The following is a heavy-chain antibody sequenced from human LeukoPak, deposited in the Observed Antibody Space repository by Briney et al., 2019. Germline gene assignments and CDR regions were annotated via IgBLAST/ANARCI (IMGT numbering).Heavy chain of an antibody. CDR1: GFTFSNYA. D-gene: IGHD3-9*01. CDR3: ARDPYYDILTGYSLYGMDV. CDR2: ISYDGINK. J-gene: IGHJ6*04. Sequence: GGSLRLSCAASGFTFSNYAMHWVRQAPGKGLEWVAVISYDGINKYYADSVKGRFTISRDNSKNTLYLQMNSLRAEDTAVYYCARDPYYDILTGYSLYGMDVWGKGTTVTASS. V-gene: IGHV3-30*04.